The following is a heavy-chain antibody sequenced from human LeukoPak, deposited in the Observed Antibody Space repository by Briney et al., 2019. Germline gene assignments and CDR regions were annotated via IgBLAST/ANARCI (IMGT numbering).Heavy chain of an antibody. CDR2: ISSSGSTI. CDR1: GFTFSSYE. CDR3: ARDGISSSWSLTYYYYYGMDV. Sequence: GGSLRLSCAVSGFTFSSYEMNWVRQAPGKGLEWVSYISSSGSTIYYADSVKGRFTISRDNAKNSLYLQMNSLRAEDTAVYYCARDGISSSWSLTYYYYYGMDVWGQGTTVTVSS. V-gene: IGHV3-48*03. D-gene: IGHD6-13*01. J-gene: IGHJ6*02.